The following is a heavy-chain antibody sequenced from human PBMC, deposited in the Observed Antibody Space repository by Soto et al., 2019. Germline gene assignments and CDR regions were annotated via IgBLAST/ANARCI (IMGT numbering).Heavy chain of an antibody. Sequence: QVQLVQSGAEVKKPGSSVKVSCKASGGTFSSYAISWVRQAPGQGLEWMGGIIPIFGTATYAQKFQGRVTIIADESTSTAYMELSSLRSEDTAVFYCASNNNVLTGSYYYGMDVWGQGTTVTVSS. V-gene: IGHV1-69*12. J-gene: IGHJ6*02. D-gene: IGHD3-9*01. CDR2: IIPIFGTA. CDR3: ASNNNVLTGSYYYGMDV. CDR1: GGTFSSYA.